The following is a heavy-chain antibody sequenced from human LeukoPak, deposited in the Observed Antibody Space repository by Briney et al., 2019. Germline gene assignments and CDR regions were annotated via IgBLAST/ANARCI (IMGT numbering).Heavy chain of an antibody. J-gene: IGHJ5*02. D-gene: IGHD3-22*01. CDR1: GGSISSGSYY. V-gene: IGHV4-61*02. CDR2: IYTSGST. Sequence: PSQTLSLTCTVSGGSISSGSYYWIWIRQPAGKGLEWIGRIYTSGSTNYNPSLKSRVTISVDTSKNQFPLKLSSVTAADTAVYYCARGTMIGDWFDPWGQGTLVTVSS. CDR3: ARGTMIGDWFDP.